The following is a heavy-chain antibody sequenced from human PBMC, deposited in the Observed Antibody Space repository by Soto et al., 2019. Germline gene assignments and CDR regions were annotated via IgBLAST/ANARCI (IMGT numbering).Heavy chain of an antibody. CDR2: IKQDGGEK. J-gene: IGHJ5*02. CDR1: GFTFSTYW. D-gene: IGHD5-12*01. V-gene: IGHV3-7*01. Sequence: EVQLVESGGGLVQPGGSLRLSCAASGFTFSTYWMSWVRQAPGKGLEWVANIKQDGGEKYYVDSVKGRFTISRDNAKNSSYVQMICLRGEGTAVYYCAREGIYGNWFEPWCHEALVTVSS. CDR3: AREGIYGNWFEP.